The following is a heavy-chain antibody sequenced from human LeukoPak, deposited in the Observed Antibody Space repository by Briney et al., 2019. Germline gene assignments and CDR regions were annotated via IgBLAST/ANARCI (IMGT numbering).Heavy chain of an antibody. CDR1: GFTFSSYG. CDR2: IWYDGSNK. Sequence: PGGSLRLSCAASGFTFSSYGMHWVRQAPGKGLEWVAVIWYDGSNKYYADSVKGRFTISRDNSKNTLSLQMDSLRAEDTAVYYCAKDIRVWGSYRYPCLDYWGQGTLVTVSA. D-gene: IGHD3-16*02. J-gene: IGHJ4*02. CDR3: AKDIRVWGSYRYPCLDY. V-gene: IGHV3-30*02.